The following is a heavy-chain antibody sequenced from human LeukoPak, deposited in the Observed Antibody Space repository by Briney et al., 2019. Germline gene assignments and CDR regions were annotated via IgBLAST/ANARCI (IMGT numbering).Heavy chain of an antibody. CDR2: IYSSGST. CDR1: GFTFSSSA. D-gene: IGHD4-17*01. J-gene: IGHJ5*02. CDR3: ARHYGP. Sequence: PGGSLRLSCAASGFTFSSSAMSWVRQAPGKGLEWIGSIYSSGSTYYNPSLKGRVTISVDTSKNQFSLKLTSVTAADTAVYYCARHYGPWGQGTLVTVSS. V-gene: IGHV4-39*01.